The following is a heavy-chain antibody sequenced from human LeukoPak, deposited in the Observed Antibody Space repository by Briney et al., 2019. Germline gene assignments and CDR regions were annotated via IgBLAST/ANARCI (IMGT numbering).Heavy chain of an antibody. CDR1: GFTLSTYW. J-gene: IGHJ4*02. CDR2: INPDGSGK. V-gene: IGHV3-7*01. D-gene: IGHD3-16*01. CDR3: ASWGAGGNS. Sequence: GGSLRLSCEASGFTLSTYWMNWVCQVPGKGLDWVANINPDGSGKRYVDSVKGRFTIARDNADNSLSLQMNSLRAEDTAVYYCASWGAGGNSWGQGTLVTVSS.